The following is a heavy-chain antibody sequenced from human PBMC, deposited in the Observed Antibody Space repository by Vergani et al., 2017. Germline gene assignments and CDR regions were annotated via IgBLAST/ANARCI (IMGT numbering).Heavy chain of an antibody. J-gene: IGHJ4*02. D-gene: IGHD3-22*01. V-gene: IGHV4-61*02. Sequence: QVQLQESGPGLVKPSQTLSLTCTVSGGSISSGSYYWSWIRQPAGKGLEWIGRIYTSGSTNYNPSLKSRVTISVDTSKNQFSLKLSAVTAADTAVYYCAGGGSRCYYYYWGQGTLVTVSS. CDR2: IYTSGST. CDR1: GGSISSGSYY. CDR3: AGGGSRCYYYY.